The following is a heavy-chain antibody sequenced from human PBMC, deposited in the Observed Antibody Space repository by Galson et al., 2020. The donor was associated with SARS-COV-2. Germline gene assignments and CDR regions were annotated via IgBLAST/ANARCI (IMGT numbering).Heavy chain of an antibody. Sequence: GESLKISCKASGYSFTGYWIGWVRQMPGKGLELMGIIYPGDSDARYSPSIEGQVTMSADKSIGTAYLQWSSLKASDTAMYYCARRRGFGEPYDAFDIWGQGTMVTVSS. J-gene: IGHJ3*02. CDR1: GYSFTGYW. V-gene: IGHV5-51*01. D-gene: IGHD3-10*01. CDR2: IYPGDSDA. CDR3: ARRRGFGEPYDAFDI.